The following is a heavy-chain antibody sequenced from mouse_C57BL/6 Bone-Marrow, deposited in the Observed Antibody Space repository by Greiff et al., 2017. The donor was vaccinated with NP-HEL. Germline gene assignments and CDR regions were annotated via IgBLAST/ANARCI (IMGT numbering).Heavy chain of an antibody. V-gene: IGHV5-4*01. CDR2: ISDGGSYT. Sequence: DVKLVESGGGLVKPGGSLKLSCAASGFTFSSYAMSWVRQTPEKRLEWVATISDGGSYTYYPGNVKGRFTISRDNAKNNLYLQMSHLKSEDTAMYYCAREGFAYWGQGTLVTVSA. CDR3: AREGFAY. CDR1: GFTFSSYA. J-gene: IGHJ3*01.